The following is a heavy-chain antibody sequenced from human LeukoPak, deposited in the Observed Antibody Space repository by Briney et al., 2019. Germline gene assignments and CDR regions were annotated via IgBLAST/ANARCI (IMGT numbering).Heavy chain of an antibody. CDR1: GGSISSYY. V-gene: IGHV4-59*12. J-gene: IGHJ6*03. CDR2: IYYSGST. Sequence: PSETLSLTCTVSGGSISSYYWSWIRQPPGKGLEWIGYIYYSGSTNYNPSLKSRVTISVDTSKNQFSLKLSSVTAADTAVYYCARMTTVTTWSYYYYMDVWGKGTTVTVSS. CDR3: ARMTTVTTWSYYYYMDV. D-gene: IGHD4-11*01.